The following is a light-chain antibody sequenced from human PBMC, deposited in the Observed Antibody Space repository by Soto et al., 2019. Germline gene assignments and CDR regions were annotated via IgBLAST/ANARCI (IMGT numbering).Light chain of an antibody. CDR2: AAS. J-gene: IGKJ5*01. CDR1: QGISNY. Sequence: DIQMTQSPASLSASVGDRGTITCRASQGISNYLAWYQQKPGKVPKLLIYAASTLQSGVPSRFSGSGSGTDFTLTITSLQPEDVATYYCQKYSSVITFGQGTRLEIK. V-gene: IGKV1-27*01. CDR3: QKYSSVIT.